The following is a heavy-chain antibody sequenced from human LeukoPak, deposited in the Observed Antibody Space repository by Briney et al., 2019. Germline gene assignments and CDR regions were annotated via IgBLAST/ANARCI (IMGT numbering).Heavy chain of an antibody. CDR3: ASLDY. V-gene: IGHV3-74*01. CDR1: GFTFSSYY. CDR2: INTDGSST. Sequence: GGSLRLSCVASGFTFSSYYMHWVRQAPGKGPVWVSGINTDGSSTTYADSVKGRFTISRDNAKNTLYLQMNTLRAEDTAVYYCASLDYWGQGTPVTVSS. J-gene: IGHJ4*02.